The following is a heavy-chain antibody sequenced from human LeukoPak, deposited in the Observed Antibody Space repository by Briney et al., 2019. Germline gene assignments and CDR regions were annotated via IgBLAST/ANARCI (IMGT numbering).Heavy chain of an antibody. CDR1: GFTFSSYG. V-gene: IGHV3-33*01. CDR2: IWYDGSNK. CDR3: ARALGYCSSTSCYGLDY. D-gene: IGHD2-2*01. J-gene: IGHJ4*02. Sequence: GGSLRLSCAASGFTFSSYGMHWVRQAPGKGLEWVAVIWYDGSNKYYADSVKGRFTTSRDNSKNTLYLQMNSLRAEDTAVYYCARALGYCSSTSCYGLDYWGQGTLVTVSS.